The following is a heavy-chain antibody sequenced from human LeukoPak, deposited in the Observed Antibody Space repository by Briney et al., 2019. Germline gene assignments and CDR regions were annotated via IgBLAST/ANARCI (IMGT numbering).Heavy chain of an antibody. J-gene: IGHJ4*02. D-gene: IGHD1-26*01. V-gene: IGHV3-23*01. CDR1: GFTFSSYA. CDR2: ISGSGGST. CDR3: ANAYSYFDY. Sequence: PGGSLRLSCAASGFTFSSYAMSWVRQAPGKGLEWVSAISGSGGSTYYADSVKGRFTISRDNSKNTLYLQRNCLRAEDPAVYYCANAYSYFDYWGQGTLVTVSS.